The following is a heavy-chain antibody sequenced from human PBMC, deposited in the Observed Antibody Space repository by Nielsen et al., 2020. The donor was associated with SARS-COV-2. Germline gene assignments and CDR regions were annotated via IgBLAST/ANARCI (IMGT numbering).Heavy chain of an antibody. V-gene: IGHV3-72*01. Sequence: GESLKISCAASGFTFSGSAMHWVRQAPGKGLEWVGRTRNKANSYTTEYAASVKGRFTISRDDSKNSLYLQMNSLKTEDTAVYYCASHDILTGQDYWGQGTLVTVSS. CDR3: ASHDILTGQDY. J-gene: IGHJ4*02. CDR1: GFTFSGSA. D-gene: IGHD3-9*01. CDR2: TRNKANSYTT.